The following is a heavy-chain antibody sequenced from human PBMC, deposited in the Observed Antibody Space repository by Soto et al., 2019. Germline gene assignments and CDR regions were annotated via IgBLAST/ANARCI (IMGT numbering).Heavy chain of an antibody. J-gene: IGHJ4*02. Sequence: SETLSLTCTVSGGSISSSSYYWGWIRQPPGKGLEWIGSIYYSGSTYYNPSLKSRVTISVDTSKNQFSLKLSSVTAADTAVYYCARLRRSATAILGARGNYNFDYWGQGTLVTVSS. CDR2: IYYSGST. V-gene: IGHV4-39*01. CDR3: ARLRRSATAILGARGNYNFDY. CDR1: GGSISSSSYY. D-gene: IGHD2-2*02.